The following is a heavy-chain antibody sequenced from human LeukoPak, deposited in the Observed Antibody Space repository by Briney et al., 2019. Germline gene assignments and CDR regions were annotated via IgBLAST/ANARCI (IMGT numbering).Heavy chain of an antibody. CDR3: ARDQNYYDSSGYCDY. CDR2: ISAYNGNT. CDR1: GYTFTSYG. D-gene: IGHD3-22*01. V-gene: IGHV1-18*01. J-gene: IGHJ4*02. Sequence: ASVKVSCKASGYTFTSYGISWVRQAPGQGLEWMGWISAYNGNTNYAQKLQGRVTMTTDTSTSTAYKELRSLRSDDTAVYYCARDQNYYDSSGYCDYWGQGALVTVSS.